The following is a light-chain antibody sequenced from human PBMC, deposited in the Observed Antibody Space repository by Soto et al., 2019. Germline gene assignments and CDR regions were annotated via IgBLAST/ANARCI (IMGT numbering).Light chain of an antibody. CDR3: QQYYSYPLT. CDR2: AAS. CDR1: QSISNH. V-gene: IGKV1-39*01. J-gene: IGKJ5*01. Sequence: DIQMTQSPSSLSASLEDRVIITCRASQSISNHLNWYQQKPGKAPKLLIFAASSLQSGVPSRFSGSGSGTDFTLTISCLQSEDFATYYCQQYYSYPLTFGQGTRLEIK.